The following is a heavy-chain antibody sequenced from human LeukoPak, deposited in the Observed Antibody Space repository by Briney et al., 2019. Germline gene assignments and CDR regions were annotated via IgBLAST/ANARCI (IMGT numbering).Heavy chain of an antibody. V-gene: IGHV3-30*02. CDR2: IRSDGINK. Sequence: PGGSLRLSCAASGFTFSNYGMHWVRQAPGKGLEWVAFIRSDGINKYHADSVKGRFTISRDNSKSTLSLQMNSLRAEDTAIYYCATYRQVLLPFESWGQGTLVTVSS. CDR3: ATYRQVLLPFES. J-gene: IGHJ4*02. D-gene: IGHD2-8*02. CDR1: GFTFSNYG.